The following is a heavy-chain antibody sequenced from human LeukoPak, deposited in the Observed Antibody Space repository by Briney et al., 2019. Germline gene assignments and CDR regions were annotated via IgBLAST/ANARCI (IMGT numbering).Heavy chain of an antibody. J-gene: IGHJ4*02. D-gene: IGHD1-20*01. CDR2: INKDGRTT. V-gene: IGHV3-74*01. CDR1: GFTFSSHW. CDR3: ARDFNWNQVDY. Sequence: GGSLRLSCAASGFTFSSHWMHWVRQVPGKGLVWVSRINKDGRTTNYADSVKGRFTISRDNAKNTLYLQMNSLRAEDTAVYYCARDFNWNQVDYWGQGTLVTVSS.